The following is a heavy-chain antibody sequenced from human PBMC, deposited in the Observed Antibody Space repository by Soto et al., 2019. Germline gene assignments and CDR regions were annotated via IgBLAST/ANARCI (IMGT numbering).Heavy chain of an antibody. D-gene: IGHD3-22*01. CDR3: ARDSGSINWFDP. Sequence: PGGSLRLSCAASGFTFSSYGMHWVRQAPGKGLEWVAVIWYDGSNKYYADSVKGRFTISRDNSKNTLYLQMNSLRAEDTAVYYCARDSGSINWFDPWGQGTLVTVSS. CDR1: GFTFSSYG. CDR2: IWYDGSNK. V-gene: IGHV3-33*01. J-gene: IGHJ5*02.